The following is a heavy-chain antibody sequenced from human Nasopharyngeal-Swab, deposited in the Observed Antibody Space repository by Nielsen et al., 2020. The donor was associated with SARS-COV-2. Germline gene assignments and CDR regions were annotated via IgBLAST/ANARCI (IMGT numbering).Heavy chain of an antibody. CDR1: GYSFTTYW. Sequence: KVSCKGSGYSFTTYWIGWVRPMPGKGLEWMGIIYPGDSNTRYSPSFQGQVTISVDKYSSTAYLQWSSLKASDTAIYYCARPMRPMGHYYFGMDVWGQGTTVTVSS. D-gene: IGHD1-26*01. V-gene: IGHV5-51*01. J-gene: IGHJ6*02. CDR3: ARPMRPMGHYYFGMDV. CDR2: IYPGDSNT.